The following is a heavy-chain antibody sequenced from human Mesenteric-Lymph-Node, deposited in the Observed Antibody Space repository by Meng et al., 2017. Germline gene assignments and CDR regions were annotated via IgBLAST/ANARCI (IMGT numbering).Heavy chain of an antibody. D-gene: IGHD5-12*01. J-gene: IGHJ4*02. V-gene: IGHV3-9*01. Sequence: GGSLRLSCAASGFTFDDYAMHWVRQAPGKGLEWVSGISWNSGRIDYADSVKGRFTISRDNAKNSLYLQMNSLRAEDTALYYCAKVPTAHLVATIIGYFDYWGQGTLVTVSS. CDR3: AKVPTAHLVATIIGYFDY. CDR1: GFTFDDYA. CDR2: ISWNSGRI.